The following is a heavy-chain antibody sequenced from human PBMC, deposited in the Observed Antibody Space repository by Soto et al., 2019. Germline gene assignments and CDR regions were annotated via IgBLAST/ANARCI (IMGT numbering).Heavy chain of an antibody. CDR1: GYTFSNHY. CDR3: AREGSYYFDSRNDY. J-gene: IGHJ4*02. V-gene: IGHV1-46*01. D-gene: IGHD3-22*01. Sequence: QVQLVQSGAEVKRQGASVKISCEASGYTFSNHYIHWVRQAPGQGLEWIGIINPSGGTASNAQKFQGRVTMTRDTSASTAYLMLSSLTSGDTAVYYCAREGSYYFDSRNDYWGQGTLVTVSS. CDR2: INPSGGTA.